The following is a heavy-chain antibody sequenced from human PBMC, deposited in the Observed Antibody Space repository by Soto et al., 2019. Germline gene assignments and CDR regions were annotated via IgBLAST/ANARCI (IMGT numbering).Heavy chain of an antibody. D-gene: IGHD6-19*01. CDR1: GFTFSSYA. J-gene: IGHJ6*02. CDR2: ISGSGGTT. V-gene: IGHV3-23*01. Sequence: EVQLLESGGGLVQPGGSLRLSCAASGFTFSSYAMSWVRQAPGKGLEWVSGISGSGGTTYYADSVTGRFTISRDNANNTLYLQLNILRREDTAVYYCAKAQVQQGLSSDYYYHGLDVCGQGTTVTVSS. CDR3: AKAQVQQGLSSDYYYHGLDV.